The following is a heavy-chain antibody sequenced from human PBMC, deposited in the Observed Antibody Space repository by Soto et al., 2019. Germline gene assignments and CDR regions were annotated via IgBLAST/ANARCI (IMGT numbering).Heavy chain of an antibody. CDR3: ATGGFCSGGSCPGYFFYYYGMNV. CDR2: ISNNGSNS. V-gene: IGHV3-30*03. J-gene: IGHJ6*02. CDR1: GFILNNYG. D-gene: IGHD2-15*01. Sequence: QVQLVESGGGVVQPGTSLRLSCAASGFILNNYGMNWVRQAPGKGLEWVAVISNNGSNSYYADSVRGRFTISRDNSKNTLHLQLNSLRPADTAVYYCATGGFCSGGSCPGYFFYYYGMNVWGQGTTVTVSS.